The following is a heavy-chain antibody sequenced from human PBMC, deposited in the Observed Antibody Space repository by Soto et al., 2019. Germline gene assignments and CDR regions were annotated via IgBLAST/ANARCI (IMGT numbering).Heavy chain of an antibody. D-gene: IGHD3-3*01. CDR3: ARPYDFWSGSGTFDY. Sequence: RASVKVSCKASGYTFTSYGISWVRQAPGQGLEWMGWISAYNGNTNYAQKLQGRVTMTTDTSTSTAYMELRSLRSDDTAVYYCARPYDFWSGSGTFDYWGQGTLVTVSS. CDR1: GYTFTSYG. CDR2: ISAYNGNT. V-gene: IGHV1-18*01. J-gene: IGHJ4*02.